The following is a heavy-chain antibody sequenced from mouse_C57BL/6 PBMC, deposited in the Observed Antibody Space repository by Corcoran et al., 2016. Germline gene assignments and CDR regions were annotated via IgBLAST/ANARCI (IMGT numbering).Heavy chain of an antibody. CDR3: ARRSGSSYCYYAMDY. D-gene: IGHD1-1*01. CDR2: INPNNGGT. J-gene: IGHJ4*01. Sequence: EVQLQQSGPELVKPGASVKIPCKASGYTFTDYNMDWVKQSHGKSLEWIGDINPNNGGTIYNQKFKGKATLTVDKSSSTAYMELRSLTSEDTAVYYCARRSGSSYCYYAMDYWGQGTSVTVSS. V-gene: IGHV1-18*01. CDR1: GYTFTDYN.